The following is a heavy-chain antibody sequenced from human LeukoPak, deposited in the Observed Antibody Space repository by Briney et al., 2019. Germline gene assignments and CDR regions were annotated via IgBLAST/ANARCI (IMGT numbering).Heavy chain of an antibody. D-gene: IGHD5-24*01. Sequence: PSQTLSLTCTVSGGSISSGSYYWSWIRQPAGKGLEWIGRIYTSGSTNYNPSLKSRVTISVDTSKNQFSLKLSSVTAADTAVYYCARDQWKEMATPRRFCAFDIWGQGTMVTVSS. CDR3: ARDQWKEMATPRRFCAFDI. CDR2: IYTSGST. CDR1: GGSISSGSYY. V-gene: IGHV4-61*02. J-gene: IGHJ3*02.